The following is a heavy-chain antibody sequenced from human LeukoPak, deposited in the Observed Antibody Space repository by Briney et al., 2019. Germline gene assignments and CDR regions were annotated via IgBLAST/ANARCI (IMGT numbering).Heavy chain of an antibody. V-gene: IGHV3-48*04. CDR3: ARFAAYDRSGFDY. CDR1: EFTFSSHS. CDR2: INSGSSTI. D-gene: IGHD3-22*01. J-gene: IGHJ4*02. Sequence: PGGSLRLSCAASEFTFSSHSMNWVRQAPGKGLEWVSYINSGSSTIYYADSVKGRFTISRDNARNSLYLQMNSLRAEDTAVYYCARFAAYDRSGFDYWGQGTLVTVSS.